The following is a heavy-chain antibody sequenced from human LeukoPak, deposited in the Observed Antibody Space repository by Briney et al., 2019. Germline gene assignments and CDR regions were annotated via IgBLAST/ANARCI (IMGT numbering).Heavy chain of an antibody. Sequence: GGSLRLSCAASGFTFISYAMSWVRQSPARGLEWVASISPGGGTTYYADYVKDRFTISRDNSNNMLYVQMNSLRAEDTAVYYCAKVRSGSANWALRIFDNWGQGTLVTVSS. J-gene: IGHJ4*02. D-gene: IGHD1-1*01. CDR2: ISPGGGTT. CDR1: GFTFISYA. CDR3: AKVRSGSANWALRIFDN. V-gene: IGHV3-23*01.